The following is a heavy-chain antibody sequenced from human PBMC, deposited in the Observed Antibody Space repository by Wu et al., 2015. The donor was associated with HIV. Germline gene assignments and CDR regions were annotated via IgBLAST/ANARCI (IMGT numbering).Heavy chain of an antibody. D-gene: IGHD6-13*01. CDR1: GYTFIDYY. J-gene: IGHJ6*03. CDR2: INPNSGGT. Sequence: QVQLVQSGAEVKKPGASVKVSCKASGYTFIDYYIHWVRQAPGQGLEWMGWINPNSGGTNYAQKFQGRVTMTRDTSISTAYMELSRLRSDDTAVYYCARDVEAALQTQHYYYYYMDVWGKGTTVTVSS. V-gene: IGHV1-2*02. CDR3: ARDVEAALQTQHYYYYYMDV.